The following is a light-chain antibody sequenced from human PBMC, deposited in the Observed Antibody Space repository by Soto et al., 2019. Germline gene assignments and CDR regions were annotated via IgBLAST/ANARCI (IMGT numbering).Light chain of an antibody. CDR2: AAD. J-gene: IGKJ1*01. Sequence: DIQMTQSPSSLSASVGATVTITCRASQSITNYLTWFQQKPGKAPSIFSLAADNLQDGVPSRFSGSGSGRDFSLTISSLKPEDFETYYCQQSYDMPWTFGQGTKVDIK. V-gene: IGKV1-39*01. CDR3: QQSYDMPWT. CDR1: QSITNY.